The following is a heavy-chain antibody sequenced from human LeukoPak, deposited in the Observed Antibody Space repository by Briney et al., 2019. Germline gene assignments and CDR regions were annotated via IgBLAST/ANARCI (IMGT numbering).Heavy chain of an antibody. CDR1: GFTFSSYS. J-gene: IGHJ4*02. CDR2: ISSSSSTI. CDR3: ARDGEAAAGTTPFDY. D-gene: IGHD6-13*01. V-gene: IGHV3-48*01. Sequence: PGGSLRLSCAASGFTFSSYSMNWVRQAPGKGLEWVSSISSSSSTIYYADSVKGRFTISRDNAKNSLYLQMNSLRAEDTAVYYCARDGEAAAGTTPFDYWGQGTPVTVSS.